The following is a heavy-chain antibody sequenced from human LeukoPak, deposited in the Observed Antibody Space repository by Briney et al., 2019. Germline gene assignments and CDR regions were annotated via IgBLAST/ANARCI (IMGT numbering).Heavy chain of an antibody. J-gene: IGHJ4*02. V-gene: IGHV3-48*01. CDR1: GFTFSSYS. Sequence: GGSLRLSCAASGFTFSSYSMNWVRQAPGKGLEWVSYISSSSSTIYSADSVKGRFTISRDNAKNSLYLQMNSLRAEDTAVYYCARVPPGIPTYYCGGDCYSGYFDYWGQGTLVTVSS. CDR2: ISSSSSTI. D-gene: IGHD2-21*02. CDR3: ARVPPGIPTYYCGGDCYSGYFDY.